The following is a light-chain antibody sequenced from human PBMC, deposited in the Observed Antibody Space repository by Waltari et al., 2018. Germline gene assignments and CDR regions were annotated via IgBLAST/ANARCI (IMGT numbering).Light chain of an antibody. V-gene: IGKV1-8*01. CDR2: AAS. Sequence: AIRITQSPSSLSASTGARVTITCRASQGISSYLAWYQQKPGKAPKLLIYAASTLQSGVPSRFSGSGSGTDFTLTISCLQSEDFATYYCQQYYSYPTFGGGTKVEIK. CDR1: QGISSY. J-gene: IGKJ4*01. CDR3: QQYYSYPT.